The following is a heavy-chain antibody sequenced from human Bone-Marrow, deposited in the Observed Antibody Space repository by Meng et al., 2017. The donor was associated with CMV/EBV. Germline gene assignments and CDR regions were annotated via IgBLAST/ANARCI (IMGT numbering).Heavy chain of an antibody. D-gene: IGHD3-3*01. CDR2: ISGSGGST. CDR3: AKDTYYDFWSGYSREPCMDV. V-gene: IGHV3-23*01. CDR1: GFTFSSYA. Sequence: GESLKISCAASGFTFSSYAMSWVRQAPGKGLEWVSAISGSGGSTYYADSVKGRFTISRGNSKNTLYLQMNSLRAEDTAVYYCAKDTYYDFWSGYSREPCMDVWGQGTTVTVSS. J-gene: IGHJ6*02.